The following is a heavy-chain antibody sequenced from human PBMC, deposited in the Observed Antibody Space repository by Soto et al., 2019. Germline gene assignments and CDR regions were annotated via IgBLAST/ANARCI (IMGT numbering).Heavy chain of an antibody. CDR3: TRHASSRWENGY. Sequence: EVQLVESGGGLVQPGGSLKLSCAASGFTFSGSAMHWVRQASGKGLEWVGRIRSKANSYATAYAASVKGRFTISRDDSKNTAYLQMNSLKTEDTAVYYCTRHASSRWENGYWGQGTRVTVSS. V-gene: IGHV3-73*01. J-gene: IGHJ4*02. CDR2: IRSKANSYAT. D-gene: IGHD6-13*01. CDR1: GFTFSGSA.